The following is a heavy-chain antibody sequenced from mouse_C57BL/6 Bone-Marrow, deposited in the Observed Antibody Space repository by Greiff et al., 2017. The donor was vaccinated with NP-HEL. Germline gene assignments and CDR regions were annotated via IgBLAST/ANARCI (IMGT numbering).Heavy chain of an antibody. Sequence: EVQGVESGGGLVQPGGSLKLSCAASGFTFSDYYMYWVRQTPEKRLEWVAYISNGGGSTYYLAPVKGRFTISRDNAKNTLYLQMSRLKSEDTAMYYCARRPDYARGYFDYWGQGTTLTVSS. CDR2: ISNGGGST. CDR3: ARRPDYARGYFDY. CDR1: GFTFSDYY. V-gene: IGHV5-12*01. J-gene: IGHJ2*01. D-gene: IGHD2-4*01.